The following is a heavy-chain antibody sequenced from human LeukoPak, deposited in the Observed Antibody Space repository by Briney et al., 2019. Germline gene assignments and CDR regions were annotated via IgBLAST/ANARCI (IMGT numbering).Heavy chain of an antibody. CDR3: ALVVYHSGRPGP. CDR1: DPNMIGYY. D-gene: IGHD1-14*01. CDR2: IDHSGST. J-gene: IGHJ5*02. Sequence: PSETLSLTCAVFDPNMIGYYWSWIRQPPGKGLEWIGEIDHSGSTTYNPSLKGRVSISIDTSRNQFYLTANSVSAADTAVYYCALVVYHSGRPGPWGQGTPVTVSS. V-gene: IGHV4-34*08.